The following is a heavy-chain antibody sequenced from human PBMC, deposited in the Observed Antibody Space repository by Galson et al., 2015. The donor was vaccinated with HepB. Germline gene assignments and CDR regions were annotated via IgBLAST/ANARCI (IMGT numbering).Heavy chain of an antibody. Sequence: SVKVPCKASGYTFTSYAMHWVRQAPGQRLEWMGWINAGNGNTKYSQKFQGRVTITRDTSASTAYMELSSLRSEDTAVYYCARAQGYYDFWNNEKKIDYWGQGTLVTVSS. CDR2: INAGNGNT. CDR3: ARAQGYYDFWNNEKKIDY. J-gene: IGHJ4*02. V-gene: IGHV1-3*01. CDR1: GYTFTSYA. D-gene: IGHD3-3*01.